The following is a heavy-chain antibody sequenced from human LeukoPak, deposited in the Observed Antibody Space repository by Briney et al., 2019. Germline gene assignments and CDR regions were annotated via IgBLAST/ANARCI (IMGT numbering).Heavy chain of an antibody. Sequence: SETLSLTCTVSGDSISSGDYYWSWIRQPPGRGLEWLGHTYYSGNPYYNPSLKSHVTITVDTSKNQVSLKLSSVTAGDTAVYYCARAHSSSWYEWFDPWGRGTLVTVSS. CDR1: GDSISSGDYY. CDR2: TYYSGNP. CDR3: ARAHSSSWYEWFDP. J-gene: IGHJ5*02. V-gene: IGHV4-30-4*01. D-gene: IGHD6-13*01.